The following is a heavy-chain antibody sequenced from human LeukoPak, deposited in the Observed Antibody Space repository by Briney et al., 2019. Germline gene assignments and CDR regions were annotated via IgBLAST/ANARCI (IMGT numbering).Heavy chain of an antibody. V-gene: IGHV3-7*01. D-gene: IGHD3-10*01. J-gene: IGHJ4*02. Sequence: GGSLRLSCAASGFTFRSYWMSWVRQAPGKGLEWVANIKEDGSERYYVDSVKGRSTISRDNAKNSLSLQMNNLRVEDTAVYYCARAGSHWHYVYWGQGTVVTVSS. CDR1: GFTFRSYW. CDR3: ARAGSHWHYVY. CDR2: IKEDGSER.